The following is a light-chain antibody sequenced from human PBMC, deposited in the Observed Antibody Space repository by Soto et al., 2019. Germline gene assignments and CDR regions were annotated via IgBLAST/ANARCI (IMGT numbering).Light chain of an antibody. V-gene: IGKV3-20*01. CDR3: QQYGSSPPRT. CDR2: GAS. J-gene: IGKJ1*01. CDR1: QSVRTY. Sequence: EIVLTQSPVTLSLSPGERATLSCRASQSVRTYLAWYQVKPGQAPRLLIYGASSRATGIPDRFSGSGSGTDFTLTISRLEPEDFAVYYCQQYGSSPPRTFGQGTKVDIK.